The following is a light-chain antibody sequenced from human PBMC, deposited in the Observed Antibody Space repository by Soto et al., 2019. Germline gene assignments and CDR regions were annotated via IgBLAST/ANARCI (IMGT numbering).Light chain of an antibody. CDR2: GAS. J-gene: IGKJ4*01. Sequence: EIVLTQSPGTLSLSPGERATLSCRASQSVSSNYLAWYQQKPGQAPRLLIYGASSRATGIPDRFSGSWSGTDFTLTVSRLEPEDFAVYYCQQYDSSPLTFGGGTKVEIK. CDR3: QQYDSSPLT. CDR1: QSVSSNY. V-gene: IGKV3-20*01.